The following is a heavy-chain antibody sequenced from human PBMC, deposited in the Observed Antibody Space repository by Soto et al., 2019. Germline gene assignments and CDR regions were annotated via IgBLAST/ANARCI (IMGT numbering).Heavy chain of an antibody. CDR2: ISGSGGTA. V-gene: IGHV3-23*04. CDR3: AKDLGDCGGDCYSRGWYFDL. CDR1: GFSFNSYA. J-gene: IGHJ2*01. Sequence: EELLVQSGGGLGQSGGSLRLSCAASGFSFNSYAMSWVRQSPGRGLQWVSVISGSGGTAYYADSVKGRFIISRDNSQNILYLEMHSLRAEDTAIYYCAKDLGDCGGDCYSRGWYFDLWGRGTLVSVFS. D-gene: IGHD2-21*02.